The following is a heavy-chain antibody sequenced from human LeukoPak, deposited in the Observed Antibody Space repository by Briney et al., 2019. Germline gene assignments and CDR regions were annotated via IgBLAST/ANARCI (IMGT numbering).Heavy chain of an antibody. D-gene: IGHD4-17*01. V-gene: IGHV4-38-2*02. CDR2: IYHSGST. J-gene: IGHJ4*02. Sequence: SETRSLTCTVSGYSISSGYYWGWIRQPPGKGLEWIGSIYHSGSTYYNPSLKSRVTISVDTSKNQFSLKLSSVTAADTAVYYCARRAPYGEGEFDYWGQGTLVTVSS. CDR3: ARRAPYGEGEFDY. CDR1: GYSISSGYY.